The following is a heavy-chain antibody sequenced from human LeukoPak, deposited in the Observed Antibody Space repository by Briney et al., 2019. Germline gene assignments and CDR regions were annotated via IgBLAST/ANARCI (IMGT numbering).Heavy chain of an antibody. D-gene: IGHD3-3*01. CDR2: ISGSGSST. Sequence: GGSLRLSCAASGFTFSSYALSWVRQAPGKGLEWVSAISGSGSSTYYADSVKGRFTISRDNSKNTLYLQMNSLRSDDTAVYYCVKMHYDFWSAFHIWGQGTMVTVSS. CDR3: VKMHYDFWSAFHI. CDR1: GFTFSSYA. V-gene: IGHV3-23*01. J-gene: IGHJ3*02.